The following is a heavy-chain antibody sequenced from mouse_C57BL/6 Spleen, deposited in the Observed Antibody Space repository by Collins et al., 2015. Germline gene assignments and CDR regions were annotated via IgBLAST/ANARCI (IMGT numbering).Heavy chain of an antibody. CDR3: ARYNSYAMDY. V-gene: IGHV1-82*01. D-gene: IGHD4-1*02. CDR1: GYAFSSSW. CDR2: IYPGDGDT. J-gene: IGHJ4*01. Sequence: QVQLQQSGPELVKPGASVKISCKTSGYAFSSSWMNWVKQRPGQGLEWIGRIYPGDGDTNYNEKFKGKATLTADKSSSTAYMQLSSLTSVDSAVYFCARYNSYAMDYWGQGTSVTVSS.